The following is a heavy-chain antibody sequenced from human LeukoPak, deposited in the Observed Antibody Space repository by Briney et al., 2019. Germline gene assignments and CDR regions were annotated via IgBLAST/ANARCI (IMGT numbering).Heavy chain of an antibody. CDR1: GGSISSYY. D-gene: IGHD2/OR15-2a*01. V-gene: IGHV4-59*08. CDR3: AGHHPRNTVDF. J-gene: IGHJ4*02. CDR2: ISYSGST. Sequence: SGTLSLTCTVSGGSISSYYWSWIRQPPGKGLEWIGYISYSGSTNSNPSLKSRVTISLDTSKNQFSLKLSSVTAADTAVYYCAGHHPRNTVDFWGQGTLVTVSS.